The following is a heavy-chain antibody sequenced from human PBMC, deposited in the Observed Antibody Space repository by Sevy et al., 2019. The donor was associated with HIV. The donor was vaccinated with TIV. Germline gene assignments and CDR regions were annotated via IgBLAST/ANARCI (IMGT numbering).Heavy chain of an antibody. V-gene: IGHV3-11*01. Sequence: GGSLRLSCAASGFTFSNYYMNWIRQAPGKGLEWVSYISGTGNTKYYTDSVKGQFTISRDNAKNSLFLQMDSLRVEDTAVYYCARDPTYYDFWSGYYTGWFDAWGQGTLVTVSS. J-gene: IGHJ5*02. CDR1: GFTFSNYY. D-gene: IGHD3-3*01. CDR2: ISGTGNTK. CDR3: ARDPTYYDFWSGYYTGWFDA.